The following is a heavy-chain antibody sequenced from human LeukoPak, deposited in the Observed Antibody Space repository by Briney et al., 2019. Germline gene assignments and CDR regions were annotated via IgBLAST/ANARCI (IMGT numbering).Heavy chain of an antibody. V-gene: IGHV1-46*04. CDR3: ARGAELANPQDY. Sequence: AASVKVSCKASGYTFTIYNMHWVRQAPGQGLEWMGIINPSGGSTSYAQKLQGRVTMTKDTSTRTVYMELSSLRSDDTAVYYCARGAELANPQDYWGQGTLVTVSS. D-gene: IGHD1-1*01. CDR1: GYTFTIYN. CDR2: INPSGGST. J-gene: IGHJ4*02.